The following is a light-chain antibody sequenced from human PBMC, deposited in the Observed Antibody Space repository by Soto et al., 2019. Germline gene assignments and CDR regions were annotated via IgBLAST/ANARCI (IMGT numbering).Light chain of an antibody. CDR3: QQYNSYPYT. CDR1: QSISTW. V-gene: IGKV1-5*01. CDR2: DAS. J-gene: IGKJ2*01. Sequence: DIQMTQSPSTLSASVGDRVTITCRASQSISTWLAWYQQRPGKAPKFLIYDASSLESGVPSRFSGSGSGTEFTLTISTLQPDDFATYYCQQYNSYPYTFGQGTKLEIK.